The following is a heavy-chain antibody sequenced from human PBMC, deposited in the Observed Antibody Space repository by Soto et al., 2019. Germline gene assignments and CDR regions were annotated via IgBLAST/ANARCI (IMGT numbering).Heavy chain of an antibody. CDR2: INPNSGGT. V-gene: IGHV1-2*02. D-gene: IGHD2-8*01. J-gene: IGHJ6*02. CDR3: ARGGYCTNGVCYGGGYYYGMDV. Sequence: ASVKVSCKASGYTFTGYYMHWVRQAPGQGLEWLGWINPNSGGTNDAQKFQGRVTMTRDTSISTAYTELSRLRSDDTAVYYCARGGYCTNGVCYGGGYYYGMDVWGQGTTVTVSS. CDR1: GYTFTGYY.